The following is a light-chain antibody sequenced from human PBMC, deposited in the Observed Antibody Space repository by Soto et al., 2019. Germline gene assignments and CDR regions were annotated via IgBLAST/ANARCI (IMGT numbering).Light chain of an antibody. CDR1: SSDVGGYDY. Sequence: QSALTQPASVSGSPGQSITMSCTGTSSDVGGYDYVSWYQQHPGKAPKLMIYNVRNRPSGVSNRFSGSKAGNTASLTISGLQAEDEAAYYCSSYTSSSTVVFGGGTKVTVL. J-gene: IGLJ2*01. CDR3: SSYTSSSTVV. V-gene: IGLV2-14*01. CDR2: NVR.